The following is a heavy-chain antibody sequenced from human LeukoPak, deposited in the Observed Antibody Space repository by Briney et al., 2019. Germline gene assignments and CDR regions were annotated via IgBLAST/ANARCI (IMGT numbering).Heavy chain of an antibody. D-gene: IGHD6-19*01. CDR3: ARVFSRSSGWYMRY. Sequence: ASVKVSCKASGYTFTRYALHWVRQAPRQRLEWMGWINAGNGNTKYSQKFQGRVTITRDTSASTAYMELSSLRSEDTAVYYCARVFSRSSGWYMRYWGQGTLVTVSS. CDR1: GYTFTRYA. J-gene: IGHJ4*02. V-gene: IGHV1-3*01. CDR2: INAGNGNT.